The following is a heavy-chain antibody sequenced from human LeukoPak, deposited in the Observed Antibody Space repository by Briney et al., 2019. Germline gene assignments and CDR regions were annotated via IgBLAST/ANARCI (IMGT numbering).Heavy chain of an antibody. CDR2: INPNSGGT. CDR3: ARPIYSGYESIGFDY. D-gene: IGHD5-12*01. Sequence: GASVKVSCKASGYTFTGYYMHWVRQAPGQGLEWMGWINPNSGGTNYAQKFQGRVTMTRDTSISTAYMELSRLRSDDTAVYYCARPIYSGYESIGFDYWGQGTLVTVSS. CDR1: GYTFTGYY. J-gene: IGHJ4*02. V-gene: IGHV1-2*02.